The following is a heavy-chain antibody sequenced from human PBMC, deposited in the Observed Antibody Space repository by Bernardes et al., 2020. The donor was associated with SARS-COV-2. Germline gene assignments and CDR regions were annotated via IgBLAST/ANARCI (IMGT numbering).Heavy chain of an antibody. V-gene: IGHV5-51*01. J-gene: IGHJ6*02. CDR3: ARRRYGDFGVDV. CDR1: DYTFTNYW. D-gene: IGHD4-17*01. CDR2: IYTGDSDT. Sequence: GESLKISCKGSDYTFTNYWIGWVRQMPGKGLEWMGIIYTGDSDTKYSPSFQGRVTIPADKSVNTAYLQWSSLKASDTAIYYCARRRYGDFGVDVWGQGTTVTVSS.